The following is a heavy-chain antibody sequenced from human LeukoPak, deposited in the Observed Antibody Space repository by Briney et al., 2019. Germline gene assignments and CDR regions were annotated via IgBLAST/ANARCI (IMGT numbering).Heavy chain of an antibody. J-gene: IGHJ4*02. CDR2: ISWNSGSI. CDR3: AKSRGVAGTSYFDH. D-gene: IGHD6-19*01. CDR1: GFTFDDYA. Sequence: PGRSLRLSCAASGFTFDDYAMHWVRQAPGKGLEWVSGISWNSGSIGYADSVKGRVPISRDNAKNSLYLQKNSLRAEDTSLYYCAKSRGVAGTSYFDHWGQGTLVTVSS. V-gene: IGHV3-9*01.